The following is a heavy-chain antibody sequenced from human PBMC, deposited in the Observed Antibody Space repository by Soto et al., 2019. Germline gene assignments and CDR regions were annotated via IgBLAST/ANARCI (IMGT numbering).Heavy chain of an antibody. J-gene: IGHJ2*01. D-gene: IGHD3-10*01. CDR1: GFTFSRYG. Sequence: QVQLVESGGGVVQPGRSLRLSCAASGFTFSRYGMHWVRQAPGKGLEWVAVIWYDGSNKYYADSVKGRFTISRDNSKNTLYLQMNSLRAEDTAVYYCARELYGTDWYFDLWGRGTLVTVSS. CDR2: IWYDGSNK. V-gene: IGHV3-33*01. CDR3: ARELYGTDWYFDL.